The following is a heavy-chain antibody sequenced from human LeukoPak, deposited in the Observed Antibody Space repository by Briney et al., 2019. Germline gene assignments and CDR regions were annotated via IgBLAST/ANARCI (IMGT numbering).Heavy chain of an antibody. CDR2: IGSNSVI. CDR3: ARDWSYSFDY. V-gene: IGHV3-48*02. J-gene: IGHJ4*02. CDR1: GFSFSTYS. Sequence: GSLRLSCAASGFSFSTYSMNWVRQAPGKGLEWISYIGSNSVIYYADSVRGRFTISRDNAKNSLYLQMNSLRDEDTAVYYCARDWSYSFDYWGQGTLVSVSS. D-gene: IGHD4-11*01.